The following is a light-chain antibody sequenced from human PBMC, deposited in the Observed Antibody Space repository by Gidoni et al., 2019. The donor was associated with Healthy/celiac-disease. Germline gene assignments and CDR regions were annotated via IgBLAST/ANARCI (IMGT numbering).Light chain of an antibody. V-gene: IGKV1-39*01. Sequence: DIQMTQSPASLSASVGDRVTTTGRASQSSSSYFTWYQQKPGKAPQLLIYAASSLESGVPSRFSGSGSGTDFTLTISSLQPEDFATYYCQQSYSTPLTFGGGTKVEIK. CDR3: QQSYSTPLT. J-gene: IGKJ4*01. CDR2: AAS. CDR1: QSSSSY.